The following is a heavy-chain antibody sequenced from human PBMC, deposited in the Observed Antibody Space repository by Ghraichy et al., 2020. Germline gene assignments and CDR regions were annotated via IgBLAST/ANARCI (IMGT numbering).Heavy chain of an antibody. V-gene: IGHV1-69*04. Sequence: SVKVSCKASGGTFSSYAISWVRQAPGQGLEWMGRIIPILGIANYAQKFQGRITITADKSTSTAYMELSSLRSEDTAVYYCASRARDFDYWGQGTLVTVSS. J-gene: IGHJ4*02. D-gene: IGHD3-10*01. CDR1: GGTFSSYA. CDR2: IIPILGIA. CDR3: ASRARDFDY.